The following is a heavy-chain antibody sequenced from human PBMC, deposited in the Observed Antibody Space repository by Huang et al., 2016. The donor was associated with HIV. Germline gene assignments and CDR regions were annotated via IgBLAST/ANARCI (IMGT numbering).Heavy chain of an antibody. V-gene: IGHV5-51*01. Sequence: ELQLVQSGAEVKKPGESLTIACKGSGYSFNNYWVAWVRQMPGKGLEWMAMIYPGDSDSRYSPSCQGQVSISADKSINTVYLHWGSLKASDTATYYCARPRRTEYGDPWDAFDIWGQGTMVTVSS. D-gene: IGHD4-17*01. CDR2: IYPGDSDS. J-gene: IGHJ3*02. CDR1: GYSFNNYW. CDR3: ARPRRTEYGDPWDAFDI.